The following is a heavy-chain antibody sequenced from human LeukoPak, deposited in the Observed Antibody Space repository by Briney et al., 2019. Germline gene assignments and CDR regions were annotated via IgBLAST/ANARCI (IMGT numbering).Heavy chain of an antibody. D-gene: IGHD2-2*01. V-gene: IGHV6-1*01. CDR3: ARRLTQYDCFDP. CDR1: GDSVSGNSVT. Sequence: SQTLSLTCAISGDSVSGNSVTWNWIRQSPSRGLEWLGRTYYRSTWYNDYAVSVRGRITVNPDTSKNQFSLHLNSVTPEDTAVYYCARRLTQYDCFDPWGQGILVTVSS. CDR2: TYYRSTWYN. J-gene: IGHJ5*02.